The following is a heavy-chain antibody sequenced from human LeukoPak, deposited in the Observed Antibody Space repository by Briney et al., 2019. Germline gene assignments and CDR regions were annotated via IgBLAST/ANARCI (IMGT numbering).Heavy chain of an antibody. D-gene: IGHD3-3*01. CDR2: IYHSGST. CDR3: AREVGSGYPYCFDY. J-gene: IGHJ4*02. CDR1: GYSISSGYY. Sequence: SETLSLTCAVSGYSISSGYYWGWIRQPPGKGLEYIGSIYHSGSTYYNTSLKSRVTISVDTSKNQFSLKLSSVTAADTAVYYCAREVGSGYPYCFDYWGQGTLVTVSS. V-gene: IGHV4-38-2*02.